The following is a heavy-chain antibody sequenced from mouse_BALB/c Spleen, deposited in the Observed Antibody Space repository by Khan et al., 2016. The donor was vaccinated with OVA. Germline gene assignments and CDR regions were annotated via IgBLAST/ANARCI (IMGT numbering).Heavy chain of an antibody. Sequence: QVRLQQSGPGLVAPSQSLSITCTISGFSLTSYGVHWVRQPPGKGLEWLVVIWSDGSTTYNSTLKSRLSISKDNSKSQVFLKMNSLHTDDTAMYYCARQPYYHYYAMDYWGQGTSVTVSS. J-gene: IGHJ4*01. CDR2: IWSDGST. CDR3: ARQPYYHYYAMDY. D-gene: IGHD2-10*01. CDR1: GFSLTSYG. V-gene: IGHV2-6-1*01.